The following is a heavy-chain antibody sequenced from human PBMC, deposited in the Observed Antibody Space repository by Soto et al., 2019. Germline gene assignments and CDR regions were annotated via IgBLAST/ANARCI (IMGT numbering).Heavy chain of an antibody. V-gene: IGHV3-23*01. CDR1: GFPFSNYA. Sequence: GSLRLSCAASGFPFSNYAMSWIRQAPGKGPEWVSTIRETGNTYYADSVRGRFATSRDNSENTLYLQMSSLRAEDTAVYYCAKQQMGVIRALDYWGQGTLVTVSS. J-gene: IGHJ4*02. CDR2: IRETGNT. D-gene: IGHD1-26*01. CDR3: AKQQMGVIRALDY.